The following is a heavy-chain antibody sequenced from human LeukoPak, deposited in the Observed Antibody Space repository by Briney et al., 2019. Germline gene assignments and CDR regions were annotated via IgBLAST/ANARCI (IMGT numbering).Heavy chain of an antibody. CDR3: AKDSGWIQFIE. J-gene: IGHJ4*02. CDR1: GFTFSSYG. Sequence: PGGSLRLSCAASGFTFSSYGMHWVRQAPGKGLEWVAVISYDGSNKYYADSVKGRFTVSRDNSKNTLDLQMNGLRAEDTGVYYCAKDSGWIQFIEWGQGTSVTVSS. V-gene: IGHV3-30*18. CDR2: ISYDGSNK. D-gene: IGHD5-24*01.